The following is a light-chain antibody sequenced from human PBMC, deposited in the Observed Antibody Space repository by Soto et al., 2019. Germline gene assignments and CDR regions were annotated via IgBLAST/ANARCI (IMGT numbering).Light chain of an antibody. CDR3: TSFASSNTWV. J-gene: IGLJ3*02. Sequence: QSALTQPPSASGSPGQSVTISCTGTSSDVGAYNYVSWYQQHAGKAPKLVIYEVTKRPSGVPDRCSGSKSANTAPLTVSGLPADDEADYCCTSFASSNTWVFGRGTKLTVL. V-gene: IGLV2-8*01. CDR2: EVT. CDR1: SSDVGAYNY.